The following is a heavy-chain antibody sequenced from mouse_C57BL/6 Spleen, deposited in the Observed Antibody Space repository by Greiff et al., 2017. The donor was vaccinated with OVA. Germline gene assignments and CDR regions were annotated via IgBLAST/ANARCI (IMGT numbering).Heavy chain of an antibody. J-gene: IGHJ2*01. CDR3: ARYGNYYFDY. V-gene: IGHV1-42*01. D-gene: IGHD2-1*01. CDR2: INPSTGGT. Sequence: EVQLQQSGPELVKPGASVKISCKASGYSFTGYYMNWVKQSPEKSLEWIGEINPSTGGTTYNQKFKAKATLTVDKSSSTAYMQLKSLTSEDSAVYYCARYGNYYFDYWGQGTTLTVSS. CDR1: GYSFTGYY.